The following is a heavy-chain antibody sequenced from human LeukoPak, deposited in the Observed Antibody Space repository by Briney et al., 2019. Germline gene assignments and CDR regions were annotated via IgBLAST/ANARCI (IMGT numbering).Heavy chain of an antibody. J-gene: IGHJ3*02. Sequence: PGGSLRLSCEASGFTFSNYAMTCVRQAPGKGVEWVSGIYASGAATHYADTVKGRFTISRDNSKNTLYLQMNSLRAEDTAVYYCAKRPRDSSGYYLGAFDMWGQGTMVTVSS. D-gene: IGHD3-22*01. CDR1: GFTFSNYA. CDR2: IYASGAAT. CDR3: AKRPRDSSGYYLGAFDM. V-gene: IGHV3-23*01.